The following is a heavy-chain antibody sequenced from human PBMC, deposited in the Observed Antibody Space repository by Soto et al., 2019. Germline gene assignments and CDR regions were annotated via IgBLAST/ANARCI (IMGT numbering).Heavy chain of an antibody. V-gene: IGHV3-11*01. D-gene: IGHD6-25*01. CDR3: SRDPRLADY. Sequence: QVQLVESGGGLVNPGGSLRLSCAASGFTFSDHYMTWIRQAPGKGPEWLSYISGGGDIISYADSVKGRFIISRDNAKRSLYLQMNSLTVEDTAVYYCSRDPRLADYWGQGTLVTVSS. CDR2: ISGGGDII. J-gene: IGHJ4*02. CDR1: GFTFSDHY.